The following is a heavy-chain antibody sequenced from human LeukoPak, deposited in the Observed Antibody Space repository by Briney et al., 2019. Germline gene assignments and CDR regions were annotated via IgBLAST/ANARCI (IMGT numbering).Heavy chain of an antibody. CDR1: GGSISSYF. V-gene: IGHV4-4*09. CDR3: ARREFTDAFDI. Sequence: SETLSLTCTVSGGSISSYFWSWIRQPPGKGLEWIGYIYNSGSTNYNPSLKSRVTIAVDTSKNQFSLKLSSVTAADTAAYYCARREFTDAFDIWGQGTMVTVAS. D-gene: IGHD3-16*01. CDR2: IYNSGST. J-gene: IGHJ3*02.